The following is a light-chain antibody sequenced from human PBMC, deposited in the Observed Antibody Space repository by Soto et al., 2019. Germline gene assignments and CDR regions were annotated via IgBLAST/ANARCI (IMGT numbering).Light chain of an antibody. CDR2: GAP. CDR3: QQYNNWPHRAWT. J-gene: IGKJ1*01. CDR1: QSVSSN. V-gene: IGKV3-15*01. Sequence: EIVMTQSPATLSVSPGERATLSRRASQSVSSNLAWYQQKPGQAPRLLIYGAPTRATGIPARFSGSGSGTEFTLTISSLQSEDCAVYYCQQYNNWPHRAWTFGQGTKVAIK.